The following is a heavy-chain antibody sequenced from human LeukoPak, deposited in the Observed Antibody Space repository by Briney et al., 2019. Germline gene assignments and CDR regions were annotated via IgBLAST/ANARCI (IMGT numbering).Heavy chain of an antibody. CDR3: ARDGSTVIDY. CDR2: ISSSSIYI. CDR1: GFTFNTYT. V-gene: IGHV3-21*01. J-gene: IGHJ4*02. Sequence: GGSLRLSCAASGFTFNTYTINWVRQAPGKGLEWVSSISSSSIYIHYADSVKGRFTISRDNAKNSLYLQMNSLRAEDTAVYYCARDGSTVIDYWGQGTLVTVSS. D-gene: IGHD4-17*01.